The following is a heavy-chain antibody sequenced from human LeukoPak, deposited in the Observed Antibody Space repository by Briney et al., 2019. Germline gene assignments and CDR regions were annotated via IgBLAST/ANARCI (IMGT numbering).Heavy chain of an antibody. D-gene: IGHD2-2*02. V-gene: IGHV3-66*02. CDR3: ARGLGYCSSTSCYKWDMYYFDY. Sequence: GGSLRLSCAASGFTVSSNYMSWVRQAPGKGLEWVSVIYSGGSTYYADSVKGRFTISRDNSKNTLYLQMNSLRAEDTAVDYCARGLGYCSSTSCYKWDMYYFDYWGQGTLVTVSS. J-gene: IGHJ4*02. CDR1: GFTVSSNY. CDR2: IYSGGST.